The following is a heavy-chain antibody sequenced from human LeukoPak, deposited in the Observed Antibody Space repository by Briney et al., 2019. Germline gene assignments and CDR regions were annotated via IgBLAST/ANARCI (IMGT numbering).Heavy chain of an antibody. V-gene: IGHV6-1*01. Sequence: LQTLSLTCAISGDSVSRTDGGWNWIRQSPSRGLEWLGRSYYRSKWYYDDALSVESRISIKPDTSKNQLTLQLNSVTPEDTALYFCARGGLVRGSINSFIAFDVWGQGIMVTVSS. J-gene: IGHJ3*01. CDR2: SYYRSKWYY. CDR1: GDSVSRTDGG. D-gene: IGHD3-10*01. CDR3: ARGGLVRGSINSFIAFDV.